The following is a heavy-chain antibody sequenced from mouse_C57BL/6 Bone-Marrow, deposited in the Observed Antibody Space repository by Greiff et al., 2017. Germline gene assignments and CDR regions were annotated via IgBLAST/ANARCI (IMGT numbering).Heavy chain of an antibody. CDR3: SSSRACYDYAVDY. J-gene: IGHJ2*01. CDR1: GYSITSDY. Sequence: EVKLVESGPGLAKPSQTLSLTCSVTGYSITSDYWNWIRKFPGTKLEYMGYISYSGSTYYNPSLKSRISITRETSKNQYYLQLNSVTTEDTDTYFCSSSRACYDYAVDYWGQGTTLTVSS. D-gene: IGHD2-4*01. CDR2: ISYSGST. V-gene: IGHV3-8*01.